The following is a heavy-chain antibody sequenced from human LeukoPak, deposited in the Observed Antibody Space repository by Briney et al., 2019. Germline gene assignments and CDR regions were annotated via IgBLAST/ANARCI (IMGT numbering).Heavy chain of an antibody. CDR3: AKDRRAYSSGWYCMDV. V-gene: IGHV3-30*18. CDR1: GFTFSSYG. Sequence: GGSLRLSCAASGFTFSSYGMHWVRQAPGKGLEWVAVISYDGSNKYYADSVKGRFTISRDNSKNTLYLQMNSLRAEDTAVYYRAKDRRAYSSGWYCMDVWGQGTTVTVSS. J-gene: IGHJ6*02. CDR2: ISYDGSNK. D-gene: IGHD6-19*01.